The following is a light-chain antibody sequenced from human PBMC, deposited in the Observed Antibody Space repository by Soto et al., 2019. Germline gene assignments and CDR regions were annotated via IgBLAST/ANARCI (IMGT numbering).Light chain of an antibody. V-gene: IGKV3-20*01. CDR3: QQYGSSPWP. J-gene: IGKJ1*01. CDR1: QCVSSSY. CDR2: GAS. Sequence: EIVLTQSPGTLSLSPGERATLSCRASQCVSSSYLAWYQQKPGQAPRLLIYGASSRASGIPDRFSGSGSGTDFTLTISRLEPEDFAVYYCQQYGSSPWPFGQGTKVEIK.